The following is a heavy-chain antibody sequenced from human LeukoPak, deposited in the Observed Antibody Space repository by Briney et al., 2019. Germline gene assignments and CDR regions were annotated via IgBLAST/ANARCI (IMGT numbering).Heavy chain of an antibody. V-gene: IGHV3-21*01. CDR3: AREIFRYNWNYGAFDI. Sequence: GGSLRLSCAASGFTFSNTFTKNNIDWVRPAPGEGLEWVSSITTTTSYISYADAVKGRFTISRDNAKNSLYLQMNSLRAEDTAVYYCAREIFRYNWNYGAFDIWGQGTMVTVSS. CDR1: GFTFSNTFTKNN. D-gene: IGHD1-7*01. J-gene: IGHJ3*02. CDR2: ITTTTSYI.